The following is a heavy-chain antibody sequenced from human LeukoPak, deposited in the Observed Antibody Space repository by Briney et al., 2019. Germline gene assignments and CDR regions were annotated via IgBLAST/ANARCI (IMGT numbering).Heavy chain of an antibody. CDR2: IHPSGRL. CDR3: SRGLDSRKLGY. CDR1: GASFNSGDQY. D-gene: IGHD3-22*01. J-gene: IGHJ4*02. V-gene: IGHV4-31*03. Sequence: PSQALSITCTVSGASFNSGDQYWNWIRQSPGKGLEWIGSIHPSGRLYNNPSLESRVTISIDTSKNQFSLNLNSVTAADTAVYFCSRGLDSRKLGYWGQGTLVTVSS.